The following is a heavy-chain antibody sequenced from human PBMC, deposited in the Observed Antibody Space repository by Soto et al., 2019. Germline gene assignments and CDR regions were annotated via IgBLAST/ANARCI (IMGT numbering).Heavy chain of an antibody. CDR2: ITHDGGST. V-gene: IGHV3-30*18. J-gene: IGHJ6*02. CDR1: GFTYSTYD. CDR3: VKEDEGPGGMDV. Sequence: QVQLVESGGGVVQPGRSLRLSCAASGFTYSTYDMHWVRQAPGKGLEWVAVITHDGGSTYYAGSVKGRFTISRDNYQNTLYLHMNGLRPEDTAVYYCVKEDEGPGGMDVWGQGTTVIVSS. D-gene: IGHD3-10*01.